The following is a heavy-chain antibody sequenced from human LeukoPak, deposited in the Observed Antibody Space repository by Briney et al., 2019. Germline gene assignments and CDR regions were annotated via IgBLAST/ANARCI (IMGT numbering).Heavy chain of an antibody. D-gene: IGHD4-17*01. CDR2: ISNSDDNT. V-gene: IGHV3-23*01. Sequence: PGGSLRLSCAASGFTFSNYAMSWVRQAPGKGLEWVSTISNSDDNTYYADSVKGRFSISRDNSKDTLYLQMNSLRAEDTAVYYCARVPYGDLGYYYYMDVWGKGTAVTISS. CDR1: GFTFSNYA. CDR3: ARVPYGDLGYYYYMDV. J-gene: IGHJ6*03.